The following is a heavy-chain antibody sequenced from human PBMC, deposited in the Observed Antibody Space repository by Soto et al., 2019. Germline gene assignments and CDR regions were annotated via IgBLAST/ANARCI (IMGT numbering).Heavy chain of an antibody. CDR1: EFTFSDYY. Sequence: PGGSLRLSCATSEFTFSDYYMSWIRQAPGKGLEWVSYISSSGTIIYYADSVKGRFTISRDNAKNSLYLQMNRLRAEDTAVYYCARDLGYYDSSGYFDYWGRGTLVTVSS. J-gene: IGHJ4*02. CDR3: ARDLGYYDSSGYFDY. CDR2: ISSSGTII. V-gene: IGHV3-11*01. D-gene: IGHD3-22*01.